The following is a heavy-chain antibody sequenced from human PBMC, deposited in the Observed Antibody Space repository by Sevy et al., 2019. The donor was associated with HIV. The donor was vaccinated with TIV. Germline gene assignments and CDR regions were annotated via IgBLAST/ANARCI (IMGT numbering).Heavy chain of an antibody. CDR3: AKMGPDRYGDTAAIYYYYYYMDV. D-gene: IGHD5-18*01. CDR2: ISYDGSNK. V-gene: IGHV3-30*18. J-gene: IGHJ6*03. CDR1: GFTFSSYG. Sequence: GGSLRLSCAASGFTFSSYGMHWVRQAPGKGLEWVAVISYDGSNKYYADSVKGRFTISRDNSKNTLYLQMNSLRAEETAVYYCAKMGPDRYGDTAAIYYYYYYMDVWGKGTTVTVSS.